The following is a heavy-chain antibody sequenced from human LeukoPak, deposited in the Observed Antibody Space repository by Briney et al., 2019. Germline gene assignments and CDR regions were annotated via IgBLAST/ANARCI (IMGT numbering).Heavy chain of an antibody. V-gene: IGHV3-11*05. CDR3: AREGTGIFDDAFDI. J-gene: IGHJ3*02. Sequence: GGSLRLSCAASGFTFSGYYMSWIRQAPGKGLEWVSYISSSTSHTNYVDSVKGRFTISRDNAKNSPYLQMNSLRAEDTAVYYCAREGTGIFDDAFDIWGQGTMVTVSS. D-gene: IGHD1-1*01. CDR1: GFTFSGYY. CDR2: ISSSTSHT.